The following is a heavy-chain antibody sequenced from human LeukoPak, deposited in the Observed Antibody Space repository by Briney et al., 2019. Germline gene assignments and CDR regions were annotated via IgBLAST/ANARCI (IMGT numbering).Heavy chain of an antibody. J-gene: IGHJ3*02. V-gene: IGHV4-34*01. D-gene: IGHD3-16*01. CDR3: ARWSDYDYVWGSFALGFDI. CDR2: INHSGST. CDR1: GGSFSGYY. Sequence: KPSETLSLTCAVYGGSFSGYYWSWLRQPPGKGLEWIGEINHSGSTNYNPSLKSRVTISVDTSKNQFSLKLSSVTAADTAVYYCARWSDYDYVWGSFALGFDIWGQGTMVTVSS.